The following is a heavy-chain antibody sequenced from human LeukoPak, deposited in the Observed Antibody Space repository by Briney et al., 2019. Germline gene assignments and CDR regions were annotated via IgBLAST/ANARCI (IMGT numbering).Heavy chain of an antibody. CDR2: IYYSGST. D-gene: IGHD3-3*01. V-gene: IGHV4-39*01. CDR3: ARHKGYGFWSGYPDY. Sequence: SETLSLTCTVSGGSISSSSYYWGWIRQPPGKGLEWIGSIYYSGSTYYNPSLKSRVTISVDTSKNQFSLKLSSVTAADTAVYYCARHKGYGFWSGYPDYWGQGTLVTASS. CDR1: GGSISSSSYY. J-gene: IGHJ4*02.